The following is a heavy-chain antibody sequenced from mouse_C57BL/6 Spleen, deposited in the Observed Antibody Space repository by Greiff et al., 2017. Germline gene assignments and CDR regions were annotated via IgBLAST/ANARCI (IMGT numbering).Heavy chain of an antibody. V-gene: IGHV1-66*01. J-gene: IGHJ4*01. CDR1: GSSFTSYY. CDR2: IYPGSGNT. D-gene: IGHD1-1*01. CDR3: ARTPDYYGSSSYAMDY. Sequence: QVQLKQSGPELVKPGASVKISCKASGSSFTSYYIHWVKQRPGQGLEWIGWIYPGSGNTTYNEKFKGKATLTADTSSSTAYMQLSSLTSEDSAVYYCARTPDYYGSSSYAMDYWVKEPQSPSPQ.